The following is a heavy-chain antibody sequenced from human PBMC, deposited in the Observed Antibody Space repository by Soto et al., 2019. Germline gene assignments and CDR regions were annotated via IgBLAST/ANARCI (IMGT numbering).Heavy chain of an antibody. D-gene: IGHD2-15*01. CDR1: GFNFSSYW. Sequence: GGSLRLSCEGTGFNFSSYWMHWVRQAPGKGLEWVANTKRDASETYYADSVKGRFTISRDNTKNSLYLQMNSLRVEDTAVYYCARDRCSGGSCYYYYYYGMDVWGQGTTVTVSS. CDR2: TKRDASET. V-gene: IGHV3-7*01. CDR3: ARDRCSGGSCYYYYYYGMDV. J-gene: IGHJ6*02.